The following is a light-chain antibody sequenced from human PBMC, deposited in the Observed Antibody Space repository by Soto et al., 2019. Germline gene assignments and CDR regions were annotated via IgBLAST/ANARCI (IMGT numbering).Light chain of an antibody. CDR1: SSNIGNNA. Sequence: QSLLTQPPSVSEAPRQRVTISCSGSSSNIGNNAVNWYQQLPGKAPKLLIYYDDLLPSGVSDRFSGSKSGTSASLAISGLQSEDAADYYCAAWDDSLNGVLFGGGTKLTVL. CDR3: AAWDDSLNGVL. V-gene: IGLV1-36*01. CDR2: YDD. J-gene: IGLJ2*01.